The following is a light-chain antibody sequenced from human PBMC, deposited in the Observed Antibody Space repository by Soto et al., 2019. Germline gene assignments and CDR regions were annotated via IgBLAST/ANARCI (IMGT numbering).Light chain of an antibody. CDR2: DAS. Sequence: EIVLTQSPATLSLSPGERATLSCSASQSVSRYLAWYQQKPGQAPRLLIYDASNRATGIPARFSGNGSGTDFTLTISSLEPEDFGVYYCQQRSNWPPLTFGGGTKVDI. V-gene: IGKV3-11*01. J-gene: IGKJ4*01. CDR3: QQRSNWPPLT. CDR1: QSVSRY.